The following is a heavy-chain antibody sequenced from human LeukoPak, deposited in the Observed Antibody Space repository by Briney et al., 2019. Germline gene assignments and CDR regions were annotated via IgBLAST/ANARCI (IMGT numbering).Heavy chain of an antibody. CDR2: IYYSGNT. Sequence: PSETLSLTCTVSGGSISRHHWSWIRQPPGKGLEWIGYIYYSGNTNYNPSLKSRVTISVDTSKNQFSLKLSSVTAADTAVYYCARAFYPGYYSYMAVWGKGTTVTVSS. V-gene: IGHV4-59*11. D-gene: IGHD3-16*02. J-gene: IGHJ6*03. CDR3: ARAFYPGYYSYMAV. CDR1: GGSISRHH.